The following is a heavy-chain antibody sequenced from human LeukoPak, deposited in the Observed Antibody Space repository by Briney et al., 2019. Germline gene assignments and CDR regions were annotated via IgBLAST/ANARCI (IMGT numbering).Heavy chain of an antibody. J-gene: IGHJ4*02. CDR1: GFTFSSYG. V-gene: IGHV3-30*02. Sequence: HSGVPLRLSCAASGFTFSSYGMHWVRQAPGKGLEWVAFIRYDGSNKYYADSVKGRFTMSRDNSKNTLYLQMNSLRAEDTAVYYCAKDWDDYYGSGSYWGQGTLVTVSS. D-gene: IGHD3-10*01. CDR3: AKDWDDYYGSGSY. CDR2: IRYDGSNK.